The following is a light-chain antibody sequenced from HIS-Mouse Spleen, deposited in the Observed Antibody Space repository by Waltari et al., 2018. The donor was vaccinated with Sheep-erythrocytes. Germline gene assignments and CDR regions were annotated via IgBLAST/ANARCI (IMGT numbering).Light chain of an antibody. V-gene: IGLV2-11*01. CDR1: SSDVGGYNY. Sequence: QSALTQPRSVSGSPGQSVTISCTGTSSDVGGYNYVSWYQQHPGKAPKLMIYDVSKRPSGVPDRFSGSKSGNTDSLTIYGLQAEDEADYYCCSYAGSYNHVFATGTKVTVL. CDR3: CSYAGSYNHV. CDR2: DVS. J-gene: IGLJ1*01.